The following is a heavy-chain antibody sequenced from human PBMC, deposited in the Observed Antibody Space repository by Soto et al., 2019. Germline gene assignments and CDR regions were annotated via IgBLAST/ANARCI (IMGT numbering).Heavy chain of an antibody. CDR2: INPSGGST. J-gene: IGHJ3*02. V-gene: IGHV1-46*01. D-gene: IGHD3-22*01. CDR1: GGTFSSYA. Sequence: QVQLVQSGAEVKKPGSSVKVSCKASGGTFSSYAISWVRQAPGQGLEWMGIINPSGGSTSYAQKFQGRVTMTRDTSTSTVYMELSSLRSEDTAVYYCARAQNYYDSSGYFFDIWGQGTMVTVSS. CDR3: ARAQNYYDSSGYFFDI.